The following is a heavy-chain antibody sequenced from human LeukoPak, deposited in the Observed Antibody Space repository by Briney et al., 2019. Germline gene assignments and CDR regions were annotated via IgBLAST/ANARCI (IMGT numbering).Heavy chain of an antibody. CDR3: ARDPSSATYYDILTGYYRGGYYYGMDV. CDR2: IKQDGTET. D-gene: IGHD3-9*01. J-gene: IGHJ6*02. V-gene: IGHV3-7*01. Sequence: GSLRLSCAASGFTFSRHWMNWLRLAPGKGLEWVASIKQDGTETYHVDSVKGRFTISRDNSKNTLYLQMNSLRAEDTAVYYCARDPSSATYYDILTGYYRGGYYYGMDVWGQGTTVTVSS. CDR1: GFTFSRHW.